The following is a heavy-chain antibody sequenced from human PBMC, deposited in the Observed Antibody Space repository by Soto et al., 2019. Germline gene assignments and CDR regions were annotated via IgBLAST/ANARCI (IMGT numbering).Heavy chain of an antibody. J-gene: IGHJ4*01. CDR3: ARGRYGDY. Sequence: QVHLVQSGAEVKKPGASVKVSCKGSGYTFTSYGITWVRQAPGQGLAWMGWISHHNGNTDYAQKLQGRVSVTRDTSTSTAYMELMSLRSDDTAVYYWARGRYGDYWGHGALVTVSS. CDR1: GYTFTSYG. V-gene: IGHV1-18*01. D-gene: IGHD1-1*01. CDR2: ISHHNGNT.